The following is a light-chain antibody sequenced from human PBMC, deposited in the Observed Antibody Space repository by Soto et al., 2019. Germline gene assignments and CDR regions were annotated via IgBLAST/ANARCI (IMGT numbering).Light chain of an antibody. V-gene: IGLV3-9*01. Sequence: SYELTQPLSVSVALGQTARITCGGNNIGSKNVHWYQQKPGQAPVLVIDRDSNRPSGIPERFSGSNSGNTATLTISRAQAGDEADYYCQVWASSTVVFGGGTQLTVL. CDR3: QVWASSTVV. CDR1: NIGSKN. J-gene: IGLJ2*01. CDR2: RDS.